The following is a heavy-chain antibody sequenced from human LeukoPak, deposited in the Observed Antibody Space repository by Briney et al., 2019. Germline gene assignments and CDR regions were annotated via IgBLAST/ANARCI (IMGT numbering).Heavy chain of an antibody. J-gene: IGHJ3*02. D-gene: IGHD6-19*01. CDR2: INTDGSST. V-gene: IGHV3-74*01. CDR3: AKDLDLVAVAGTNAFDI. CDR1: GFTFSSYW. Sequence: GGSLRLSCAASGFTFSSYWMHWVRQAPGKGLVWVSRINTDGSSTYYADSVKGRFTISRDNSKNTLYLQMNSLRAEDTAVYYCAKDLDLVAVAGTNAFDIWGQGTMVTVSS.